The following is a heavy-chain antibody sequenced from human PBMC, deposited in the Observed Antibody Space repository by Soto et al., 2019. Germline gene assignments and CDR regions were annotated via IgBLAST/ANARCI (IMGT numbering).Heavy chain of an antibody. J-gene: IGHJ4*02. CDR2: ISAYNGNT. Sequence: ASVKVSCKASGYTFTSYGISWVRQAPGQGLEWMGWISAYNGNTNYAQKLQGRVTMTTDTSTSTAYMEVRSLRSDDTAVYYCARALAWRRYHERSYCGQGTLVTVSS. CDR1: GYTFTSYG. D-gene: IGHD2-2*01. V-gene: IGHV1-18*04. CDR3: ARALAWRRYHERSY.